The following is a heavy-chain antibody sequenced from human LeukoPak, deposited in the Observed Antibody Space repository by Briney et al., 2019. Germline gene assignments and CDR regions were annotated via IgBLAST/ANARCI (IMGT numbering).Heavy chain of an antibody. CDR2: ISGYTGYT. CDR1: GYTFTSYG. J-gene: IGHJ4*02. Sequence: ASVKVSCKASGYTFTSYGIIWVRQAPGQGLERMGWISGYTGYTDYPQKLQGRVTLTTDTSTSTAYLELRSLRSDDTAVYYCARHIRSYYYFDYWGQGTLVTVSS. V-gene: IGHV1-18*01. D-gene: IGHD1-26*01. CDR3: ARHIRSYYYFDY.